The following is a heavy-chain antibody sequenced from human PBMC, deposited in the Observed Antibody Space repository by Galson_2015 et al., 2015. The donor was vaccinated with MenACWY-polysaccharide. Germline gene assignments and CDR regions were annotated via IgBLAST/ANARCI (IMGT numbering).Heavy chain of an antibody. CDR3: VRGANTVTTDNWFDP. V-gene: IGHV1-2*02. CDR1: GYTFTGYY. D-gene: IGHD4-17*01. Sequence: SVKVSCKASGYTFTGYYMHWVRQAPGQGLEWMGWINPSSGGTNYAQKFQGRVTMTRDTSFSTAYMELSRLKSDDTAVYYCVRGANTVTTDNWFDPWGQGTLVTVSS. J-gene: IGHJ5*02. CDR2: INPSSGGT.